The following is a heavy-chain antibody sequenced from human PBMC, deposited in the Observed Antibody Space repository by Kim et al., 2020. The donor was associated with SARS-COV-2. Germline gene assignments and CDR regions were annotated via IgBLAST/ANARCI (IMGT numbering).Heavy chain of an antibody. D-gene: IGHD3-10*01. CDR3: ARESSGSLAY. CDR2: NP. Sequence: NPTYAQGFTGRFVFSLDTSVSTAYLQISSLKAEDTAVYYCARESSGSLAYWGQGTLVTVSS. J-gene: IGHJ4*02. V-gene: IGHV7-4-1*02.